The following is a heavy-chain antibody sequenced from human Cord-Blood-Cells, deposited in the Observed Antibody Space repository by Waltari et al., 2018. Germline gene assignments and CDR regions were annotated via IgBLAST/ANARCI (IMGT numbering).Heavy chain of an antibody. CDR1: GGTFSSYA. CDR2: IIPIFGTA. Sequence: QVQLVQSGSELKKPGASVKVSCKASGGTFSSYAISWVRQAPGQGLEWMGGIIPIFGTANYAQKFQGRVTITADESTSTAYMELSSLRSEDTAVYYCASPDAHCSSTSCYGPFDYWGQGTLVTVSS. D-gene: IGHD2-2*01. CDR3: ASPDAHCSSTSCYGPFDY. J-gene: IGHJ4*02. V-gene: IGHV1-69*01.